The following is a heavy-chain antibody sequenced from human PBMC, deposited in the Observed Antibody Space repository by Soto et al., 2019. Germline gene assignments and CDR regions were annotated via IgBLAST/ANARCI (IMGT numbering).Heavy chain of an antibody. CDR2: ISYDGSNK. Sequence: QVQLVESGGGVVQPGRSLRLSCAASGFTFSSYAMHWVRQAPGKGLEWVAVISYDGSNKYYADSVKGRFTISRDNSKNTWYLQMNSLRAEDTAVYYCARAYDFWGGYYLGLFYYYGRDVWGQGTTVTVSS. J-gene: IGHJ6*02. D-gene: IGHD3-3*01. CDR1: GFTFSSYA. CDR3: ARAYDFWGGYYLGLFYYYGRDV. V-gene: IGHV3-30-3*01.